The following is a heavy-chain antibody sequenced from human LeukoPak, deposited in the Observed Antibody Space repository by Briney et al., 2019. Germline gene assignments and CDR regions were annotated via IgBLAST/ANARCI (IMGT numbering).Heavy chain of an antibody. Sequence: WASVKVSCKASGYTFTGYYMHWVRQAPGQGLEWMGWINPNSGGTNYAQKFQGRVTMTRDTSISTAYMELSRLRSDDTAVYYCARGRRIAATRVWFDPWGQGTLVTVSS. D-gene: IGHD2-15*01. CDR1: GYTFTGYY. V-gene: IGHV1-2*02. J-gene: IGHJ5*02. CDR3: ARGRRIAATRVWFDP. CDR2: INPNSGGT.